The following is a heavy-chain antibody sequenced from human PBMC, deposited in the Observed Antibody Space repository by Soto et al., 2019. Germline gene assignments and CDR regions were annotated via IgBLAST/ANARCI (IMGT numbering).Heavy chain of an antibody. CDR3: AREARGVISGMDV. V-gene: IGHV4-59*01. J-gene: IGHJ6*02. Sequence: PSETLSITCTVSGGSISDDYWSWIRQPPGKGLEWIGHISHSRSTNYNPSLKSRVTISVDTSKRQFSLKLSSVTAADTAVYYCAREARGVISGMDVWGQGTTVTVSS. CDR2: ISHSRST. D-gene: IGHD3-10*01. CDR1: GGSISDDY.